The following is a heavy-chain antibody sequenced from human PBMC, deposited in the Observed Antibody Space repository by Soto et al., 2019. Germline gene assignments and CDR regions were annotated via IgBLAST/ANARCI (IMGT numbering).Heavy chain of an antibody. CDR2: IYSGGST. Sequence: AGGSLRLSCAASGFTVSSNYMSWVRQAPGKGLEWVSVIYSGGSTYYADSVKGRFTISRDNSKNTLYLHMNSLRAEDTAVYYCARGTYNYDFWSGYRDYYGMDVWGQGTTVTVSS. D-gene: IGHD3-3*01. V-gene: IGHV3-53*01. CDR1: GFTVSSNY. CDR3: ARGTYNYDFWSGYRDYYGMDV. J-gene: IGHJ6*02.